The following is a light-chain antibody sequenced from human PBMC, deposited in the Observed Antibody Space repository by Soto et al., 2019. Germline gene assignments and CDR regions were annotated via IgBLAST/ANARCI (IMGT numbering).Light chain of an antibody. Sequence: QSALTQPASVSGSPGQSITISCTGTGSDVGGYDYVSWYQHHPGKAPKVMIYEVTNRPSGVSNRFAGSKSGNTASLTISGLVAEDEADYYCRSYTSSSTYVFGTGTKLTVL. CDR1: GSDVGGYDY. J-gene: IGLJ1*01. CDR3: RSYTSSSTYV. CDR2: EVT. V-gene: IGLV2-14*01.